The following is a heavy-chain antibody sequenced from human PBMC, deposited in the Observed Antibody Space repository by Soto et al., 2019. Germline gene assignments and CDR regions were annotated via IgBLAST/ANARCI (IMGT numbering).Heavy chain of an antibody. CDR2: ISYDGSNK. J-gene: IGHJ6*02. D-gene: IGHD3-10*01. Sequence: QVQLVESGGGVVQPGRSLRLSCAASGFTFSSYAMHWVRQAPGKGLEWVAVISYDGSNKYYADSVKGRFTISRDNSKNTLYLQMNSLRAEDTAVYYCARTDYYGSGSLYYYYGMDVWGQGTTVTVSS. V-gene: IGHV3-30-3*01. CDR1: GFTFSSYA. CDR3: ARTDYYGSGSLYYYYGMDV.